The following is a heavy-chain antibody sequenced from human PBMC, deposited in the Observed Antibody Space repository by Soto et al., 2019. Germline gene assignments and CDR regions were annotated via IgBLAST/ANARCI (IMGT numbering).Heavy chain of an antibody. CDR2: ISYDGSNK. CDR3: AKDTKRITIFGVVRPLSGMDV. CDR1: GFTLGGYG. D-gene: IGHD3-3*01. V-gene: IGHV3-30*18. Sequence: TGGSLRLSCAASGFTLGGYGGRWVRQAPGKGLEWVAVISYDGSNKYNADSVKGRFTISRDNSKNTLYLQMNSLRAEDTAVYYCAKDTKRITIFGVVRPLSGMDVWGQGTTVTVPS. J-gene: IGHJ6*02.